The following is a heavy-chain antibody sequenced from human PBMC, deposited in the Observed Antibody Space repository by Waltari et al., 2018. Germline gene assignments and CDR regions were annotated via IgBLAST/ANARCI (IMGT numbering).Heavy chain of an antibody. CDR3: ANTAAVTFHY. CDR2: IKEDGSEK. J-gene: IGHJ4*02. D-gene: IGHD6-13*01. Sequence: EVQLVESGGGLVQPGGSLRLSCAAPGFTFRTSWISWVRQAPRKGLEWVAIIKEDGSEKYYVDSVKGRFTISRDNAKNSLFLQMNSLTAADTAVYYCANTAAVTFHYWGQGTLVTVSS. CDR1: GFTFRTSW. V-gene: IGHV3-7*01.